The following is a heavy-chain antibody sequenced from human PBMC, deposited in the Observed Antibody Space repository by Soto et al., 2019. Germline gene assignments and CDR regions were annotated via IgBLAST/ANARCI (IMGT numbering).Heavy chain of an antibody. D-gene: IGHD3-10*01. Sequence: EVQLLESGGGLVQPGGSLRLSCSASGFTFSSYSMSWVRQAPGKGLEWVSAVSGSGRVANYADSVQGRFTISRDNSKNSLYLQMNSLRTEDTALYYCAKDIVRLYRGEDYYYYGMDVWGQGTTVTVSS. CDR1: GFTFSSYS. CDR2: VSGSGRVA. V-gene: IGHV3-23*01. J-gene: IGHJ6*02. CDR3: AKDIVRLYRGEDYYYYGMDV.